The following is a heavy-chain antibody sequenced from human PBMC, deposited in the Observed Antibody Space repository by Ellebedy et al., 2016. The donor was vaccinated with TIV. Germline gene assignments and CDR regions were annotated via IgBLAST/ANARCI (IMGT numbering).Heavy chain of an antibody. J-gene: IGHJ4*02. CDR1: GGSISSSSYY. Sequence: SETLSLXXTVSGGSISSSSYYWGWIRQPPGKGLEWIGSIYYSGSTYYNPSLKSRVTISVDTSKNQFSLKLSSVTAADTAVYYCARSDYIWGSYDYWGQGTLVTVSS. CDR3: ARSDYIWGSYDY. CDR2: IYYSGST. V-gene: IGHV4-39*01. D-gene: IGHD3-16*01.